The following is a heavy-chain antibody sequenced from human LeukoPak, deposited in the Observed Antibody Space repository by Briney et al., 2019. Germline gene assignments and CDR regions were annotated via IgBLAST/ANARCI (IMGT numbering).Heavy chain of an antibody. CDR2: ISGSGGST. CDR1: GFSFSKAY. J-gene: IGHJ3*02. CDR3: AKDVERYSSAFDI. Sequence: PGGSLRLSCAASGFSFSKAYMNWVRRAPGKGLEWVSAISGSGGSTYYADSVKGRFTISRDNSRNTLYLQMNSLRGEDTAVYYCAKDVERYSSAFDIWGQGTLVTVSS. D-gene: IGHD1-1*01. V-gene: IGHV3-23*01.